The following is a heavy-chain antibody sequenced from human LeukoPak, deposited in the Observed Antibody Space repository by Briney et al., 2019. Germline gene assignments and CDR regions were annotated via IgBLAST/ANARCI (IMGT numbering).Heavy chain of an antibody. V-gene: IGHV1-18*01. Sequence: ASVKVSCKASGYTFTSYGISWVRQAPGQGLEWMGWISAYNGNTSYAQKLQGRVTMTTDTSTSTAYMELWSMGSDDTAVYYCARGCSGSYCHLFNFDYWGQGTLVTVSS. CDR3: ARGCSGSYCHLFNFDY. CDR2: ISAYNGNT. J-gene: IGHJ4*02. CDR1: GYTFTSYG. D-gene: IGHD1-26*01.